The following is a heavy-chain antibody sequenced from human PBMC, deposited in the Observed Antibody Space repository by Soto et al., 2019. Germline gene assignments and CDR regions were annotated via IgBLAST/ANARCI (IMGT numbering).Heavy chain of an antibody. CDR1: GFTFSTYG. CDR3: AKDWYSGSHYLAY. J-gene: IGHJ4*02. CDR2: ISYDGSNK. V-gene: IGHV3-30*18. D-gene: IGHD1-26*01. Sequence: QVQLVESGGGVVQPGRSLRLSCAASGFTFSTYGMHWVRQAPGKGLEWVAVISYDGSNKYYADSVKGRFTISRDNSKNTLYLQMNSLRAEDTAVYYCAKDWYSGSHYLAYWGQGSLVTVSS.